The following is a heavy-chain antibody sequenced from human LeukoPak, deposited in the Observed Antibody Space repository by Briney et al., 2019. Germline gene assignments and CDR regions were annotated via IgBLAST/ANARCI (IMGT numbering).Heavy chain of an antibody. D-gene: IGHD3-22*01. J-gene: IGHJ5*02. V-gene: IGHV4-59*01. CDR2: IYYSGST. Sequence: PSETLSLTCTASGGSISSYYWSWIRQPPGKGLEWIGYIYYSGSTNYNPSLKSRVTISVDTSKNQFSLKLSSVTAADTAVYYCARDFRANYYDSSGYTLYNWFDPWGQGTLVTVSS. CDR1: GGSISSYY. CDR3: ARDFRANYYDSSGYTLYNWFDP.